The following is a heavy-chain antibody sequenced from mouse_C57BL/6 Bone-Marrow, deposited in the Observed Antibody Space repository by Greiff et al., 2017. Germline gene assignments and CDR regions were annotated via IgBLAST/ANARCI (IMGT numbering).Heavy chain of an antibody. CDR1: GYTFTNYW. CDR3: ARSSEYDDYTMDY. J-gene: IGHJ4*01. V-gene: IGHV1-64*01. Sequence: QVQLQQPGAELVKPGASVKLSCKASGYTFTNYWMHWVKQRPGQGLEWIGMMHPNGGSPDYNEKFKSEAKLSVDKSSRTAYMELSSLTSEDSAVYCCARSSEYDDYTMDYWGQGTSVTVSS. CDR2: MHPNGGSP. D-gene: IGHD2-4*01.